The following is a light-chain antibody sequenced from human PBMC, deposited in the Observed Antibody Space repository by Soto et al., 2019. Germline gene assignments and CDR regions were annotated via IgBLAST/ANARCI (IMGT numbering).Light chain of an antibody. CDR1: QTVGSN. CDR2: GAS. J-gene: IGKJ1*01. CDR3: QQYKDLPRT. V-gene: IGKV3D-15*01. Sequence: EKVMSQSPAALSVSPGERATLSCRASQTVGSNLAWYQQKPGQAPRLLIYGASTRASDTPARFSGSGSVTEFALTISSLHSEDFAVYYCQQYKDLPRTFGQGTKVDIK.